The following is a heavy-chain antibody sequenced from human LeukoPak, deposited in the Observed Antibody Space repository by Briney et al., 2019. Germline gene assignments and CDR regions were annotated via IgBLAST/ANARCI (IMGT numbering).Heavy chain of an antibody. J-gene: IGHJ4*02. CDR3: ARRIGVATTLDY. CDR2: IVHSGST. CDR1: GGSFSGYY. V-gene: IGHV4-34*12. D-gene: IGHD6-19*01. Sequence: PSETLSLTWDVYGGSFSGYYWSWLRQSPGKGLEWIGEIVHSGSTNYNPPLKSRVTMSVDTSKKQFSLNLRSVTAADTAVYFCARRIGVATTLDYWGQGTLVTVSS.